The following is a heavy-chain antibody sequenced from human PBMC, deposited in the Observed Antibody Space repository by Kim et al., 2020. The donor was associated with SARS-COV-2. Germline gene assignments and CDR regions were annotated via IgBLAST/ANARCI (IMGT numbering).Heavy chain of an antibody. Sequence: SETLSLTCTVSGGSISSSSYYWGWIRQPPGKGLEWIGSIYYSGSTYYNPSLKSRVTISVDTSKNQFSLKLSSVTAADTAVDYCARHPVRVLNTIFGVVGGTFFDYWGQGTLVTVSS. V-gene: IGHV4-39*01. CDR3: ARHPVRVLNTIFGVVGGTFFDY. CDR2: IYYSGST. J-gene: IGHJ4*02. D-gene: IGHD3-3*01. CDR1: GGSISSSSYY.